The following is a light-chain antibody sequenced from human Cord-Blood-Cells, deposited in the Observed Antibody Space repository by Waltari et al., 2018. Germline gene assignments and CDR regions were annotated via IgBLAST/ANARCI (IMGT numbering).Light chain of an antibody. V-gene: IGKV3-11*01. CDR2: GAS. CDR1: QSVSTY. CDR3: QKRSNWAT. Sequence: EIVLTHSPATLSLSPRERATLPCRASQSVSTYLAWYQQKPGQALRHRIYGASTRATGILTRFRGRAADTDVTLTICCVGTGDCAVYDCQKRSNWATLGPGTKVDIK. J-gene: IGKJ3*01.